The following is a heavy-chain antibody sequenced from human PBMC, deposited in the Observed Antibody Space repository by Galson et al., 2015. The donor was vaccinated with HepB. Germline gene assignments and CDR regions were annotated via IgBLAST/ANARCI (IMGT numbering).Heavy chain of an antibody. J-gene: IGHJ4*02. Sequence: CAISGDSVSSNSAAWNWIRQSPSRGLEWLGRTYYRSKWYNDYAVSVKSRITINPDTSKNQFSLQLNSVTPEDTAVYYCARGPPGYSSSWYLYPTWDPFFDYWGQGTLVTVSS. CDR1: GDSVSSNSAA. D-gene: IGHD6-13*01. CDR3: ARGPPGYSSSWYLYPTWDPFFDY. CDR2: TYYRSKWYN. V-gene: IGHV6-1*01.